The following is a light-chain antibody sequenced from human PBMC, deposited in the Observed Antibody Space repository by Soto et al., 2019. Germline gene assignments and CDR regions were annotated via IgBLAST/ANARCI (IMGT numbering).Light chain of an antibody. CDR2: AAS. CDR1: QSISSW. Sequence: DVQRTESPXRLXAFVLARLTXTCRASQSISSWLAWYQQRPGKAPKLLIYAASIFESGVPSRFSGSGSGTQFTLTISSLQPDDFATYYCQQYNSYPWTFSQGTKVDI. J-gene: IGKJ1*01. V-gene: IGKV1-5*03. CDR3: QQYNSYPWT.